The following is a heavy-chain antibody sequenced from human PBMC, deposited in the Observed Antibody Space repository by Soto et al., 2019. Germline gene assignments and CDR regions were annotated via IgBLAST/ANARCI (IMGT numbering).Heavy chain of an antibody. CDR1: GYSFPTYW. Sequence: PGESLKISCNGSGYSFPTYWIGWVRQMSGKGLEWMGIIYPGDSDTRYSPSFQGQVTFSADKSISTAYLQWSSLKASDTAMYYCARQPGSVYFDYWGQGTLVTVSS. CDR2: IYPGDSDT. D-gene: IGHD3-10*01. J-gene: IGHJ4*02. CDR3: ARQPGSVYFDY. V-gene: IGHV5-51*01.